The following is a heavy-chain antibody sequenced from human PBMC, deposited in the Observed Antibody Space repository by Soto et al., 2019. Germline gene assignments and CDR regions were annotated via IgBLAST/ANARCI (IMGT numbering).Heavy chain of an antibody. D-gene: IGHD1-1*01. CDR1: GASISGFY. Sequence: SETLSLTCTVSGASISGFYWSWIRKSAGKGLEWIGRIYATGTTDYNHSLKRRVMMSVHTSKKQFSLNLRYVTAADTAVYYCVRDGKKTLRDWFDPWGRGISVTVS. CDR2: IYATGTT. J-gene: IGHJ5*02. V-gene: IGHV4-4*07. CDR3: VRDGKKTLRDWFDP.